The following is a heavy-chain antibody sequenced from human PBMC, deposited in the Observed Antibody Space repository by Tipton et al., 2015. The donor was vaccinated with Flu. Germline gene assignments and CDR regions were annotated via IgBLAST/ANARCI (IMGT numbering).Heavy chain of an antibody. Sequence: SLRLSCAASGFTFDDYAMHWVRQAPGKGLEWVSGISWNSGDIGYADPVKGRFTISRDNAKNSLYLQMNNLRAEDTALYYCAKGEAVQGVIPNWGQGTLVTVSS. J-gene: IGHJ4*02. CDR1: GFTFDDYA. D-gene: IGHD3-10*01. CDR2: ISWNSGDI. CDR3: AKGEAVQGVIPN. V-gene: IGHV3-9*01.